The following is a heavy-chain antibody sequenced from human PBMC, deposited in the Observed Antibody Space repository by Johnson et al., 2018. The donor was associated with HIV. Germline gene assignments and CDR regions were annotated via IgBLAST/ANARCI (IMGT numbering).Heavy chain of an antibody. CDR2: ISYDGSNK. CDR3: ARTRHYYEAFDI. CDR1: GFTFSSYG. Sequence: QVQLVESGGGVVQPGRSLRLSCAASGFTFSSYGLHWVRQAPGKGREWVAVISYDGSNKDYADSVKGRFTISRDNSKNTLYLQMNSLRAEDTAVYYCARTRHYYEAFDIWGQGTMVTVSS. J-gene: IGHJ3*02. V-gene: IGHV3-30*03. D-gene: IGHD3-10*01.